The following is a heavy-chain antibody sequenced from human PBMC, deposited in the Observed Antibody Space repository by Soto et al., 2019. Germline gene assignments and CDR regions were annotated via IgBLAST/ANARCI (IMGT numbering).Heavy chain of an antibody. Sequence: SGPTLVNPTQTLTLTCTFSGFSLTTGEVGVGWIRQPPGKALEWLELIYWDDDKRYSPSLKSRLTITKDTSKNQVVLTMTNMDPVDTATYYCAHRRGSGDSSRGHDAFDFWGQGTMVTVSS. V-gene: IGHV2-5*02. D-gene: IGHD3-16*01. CDR2: IYWDDDK. CDR3: AHRRGSGDSSRGHDAFDF. CDR1: GFSLTTGEVG. J-gene: IGHJ3*01.